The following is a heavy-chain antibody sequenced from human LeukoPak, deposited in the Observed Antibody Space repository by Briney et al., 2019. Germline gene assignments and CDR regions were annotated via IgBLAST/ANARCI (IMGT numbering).Heavy chain of an antibody. D-gene: IGHD3-3*01. V-gene: IGHV3-23*01. J-gene: IGHJ4*02. Sequence: GGSLRLSCAASGFTFSSYAMSWARQAPGKGLEWVSAISGSGGSTYYADSVKGRFTISRDNSKNTLYLQMNSLRAEDTAVYYCAKARGYDFWSGYCLDYWGQGTLVTVSS. CDR3: AKARGYDFWSGYCLDY. CDR1: GFTFSSYA. CDR2: ISGSGGST.